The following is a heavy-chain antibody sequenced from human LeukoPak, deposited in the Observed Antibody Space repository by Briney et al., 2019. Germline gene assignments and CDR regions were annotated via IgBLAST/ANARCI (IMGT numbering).Heavy chain of an antibody. D-gene: IGHD1-26*01. J-gene: IGHJ4*02. CDR3: AKTPSPIVGAPNYFDY. CDR2: ISSSSSYI. V-gene: IGHV3-21*04. CDR1: GFTFSSYS. Sequence: PGGSLRLSCAASGFTFSSYSMNWVRQAPGKGLEWVSSISSSSSYIYYADSVKGRFTISRDNAKNSLYLQMNSLRAEDTALYYCAKTPSPIVGAPNYFDYWGQGTLVTVSS.